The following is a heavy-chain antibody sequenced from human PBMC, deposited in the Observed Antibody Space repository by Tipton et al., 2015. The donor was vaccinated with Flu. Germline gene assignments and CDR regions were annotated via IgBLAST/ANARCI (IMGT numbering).Heavy chain of an antibody. CDR3: ATVKPTGYLGTAAVWFDT. V-gene: IGHV1-2*02. J-gene: IGHJ5*02. CDR2: INTNSGGT. CDR1: GYTLTGYY. Sequence: QVQLVQSGAEMRKPGASVKVSCKASGYTLTGYYMHWVRQAPGQGLEWMGWINTNSGGTNSAQTFQGRVTMTRDTTINTAYMEMTSLTSDDTAVYFCATVKPTGYLGTAAVWFDTWGQGTLVIVST. D-gene: IGHD6-13*01.